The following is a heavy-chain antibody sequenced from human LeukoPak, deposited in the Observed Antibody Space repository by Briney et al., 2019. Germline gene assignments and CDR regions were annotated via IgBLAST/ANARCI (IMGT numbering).Heavy chain of an antibody. V-gene: IGHV3-21*01. CDR1: GFTFSSYS. D-gene: IGHD3-3*01. Sequence: TPGGSLRLSCAASGFTFSSYSMNWVRQAPGKGLEWVSSISSSSSYIYYADSVKGRFTISRDNAKNSLYLQMNSLRAEDTAVYYCARGGGDSIFGVVIGPFDYWGQGTLVTVSS. CDR2: ISSSSSYI. CDR3: ARGGGDSIFGVVIGPFDY. J-gene: IGHJ4*02.